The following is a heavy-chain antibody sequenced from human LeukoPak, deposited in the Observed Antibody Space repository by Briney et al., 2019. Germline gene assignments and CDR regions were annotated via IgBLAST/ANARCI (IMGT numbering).Heavy chain of an antibody. CDR1: GFTFTNHG. J-gene: IGHJ4*02. V-gene: IGHV3-23*01. D-gene: IGHD3-9*01. CDR2: ITGSGDRT. Sequence: GGSLRLSCAASGFTFTNHGMSWVRQALGKGLEWVSAITGSGDRTYYADSVKGRFTISRDNAKNSLYLQMNSLRAEDTAVYYCARDNYDILTGYYFTAFDYWGQGTLVTVSS. CDR3: ARDNYDILTGYYFTAFDY.